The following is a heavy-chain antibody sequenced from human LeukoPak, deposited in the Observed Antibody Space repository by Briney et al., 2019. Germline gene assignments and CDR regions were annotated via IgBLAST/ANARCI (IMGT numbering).Heavy chain of an antibody. V-gene: IGHV1-2*06. CDR1: GYTFTGYY. D-gene: IGHD6-13*01. J-gene: IGHJ6*03. Sequence: ASVKVSCKASGYTFTGYYMHWVRQAPGQGLEWMGRINPNSGGTNYAQKFQGRVTMTRDTSIGTAYMELSRLRSDDTAVYYCANIAAAGTDYYYYYMDVWGKGTTVTVSS. CDR2: INPNSGGT. CDR3: ANIAAAGTDYYYYYMDV.